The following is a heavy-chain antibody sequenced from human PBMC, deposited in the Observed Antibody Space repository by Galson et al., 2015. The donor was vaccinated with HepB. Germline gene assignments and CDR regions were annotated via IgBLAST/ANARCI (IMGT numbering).Heavy chain of an antibody. Sequence: QSGAEVKKPGESLRISCKGSGYSFTSYWISWVRQMPGKGLEWMGRIDPSDSYTNYSPSFQGHVTISADKSISTAYLQWSSLKASDTAMYYCARHYEHGYSGYDSSWFDPWGQGTLVTVSS. V-gene: IGHV5-10-1*01. CDR3: ARHYEHGYSGYDSSWFDP. D-gene: IGHD5-12*01. CDR2: IDPSDSYT. J-gene: IGHJ5*02. CDR1: GYSFTSYW.